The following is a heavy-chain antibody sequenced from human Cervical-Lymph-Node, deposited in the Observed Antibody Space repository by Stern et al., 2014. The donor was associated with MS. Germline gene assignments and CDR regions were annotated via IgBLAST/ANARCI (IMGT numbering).Heavy chain of an antibody. V-gene: IGHV1-69*01. CDR2: IIPKFGTA. CDR1: GGTFSNFA. Sequence: QVQLVQSGAEVKKPGSSVRVSCKASGGTFSNFAISWVRQAPGQGLEWMGGIIPKFGTANYAQKFQGRVTITPGESTSTAYMELSSLRPKDTAVYYGASHGPEMSTIHYYYYGMDVWGQGTTVTVSS. CDR3: ASHGPEMSTIHYYYYGMDV. J-gene: IGHJ6*02. D-gene: IGHD5-24*01.